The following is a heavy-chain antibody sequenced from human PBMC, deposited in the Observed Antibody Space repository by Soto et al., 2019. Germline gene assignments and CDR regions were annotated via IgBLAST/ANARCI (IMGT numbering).Heavy chain of an antibody. J-gene: IGHJ6*02. D-gene: IGHD1-26*01. CDR1: GFTFDDYA. CDR2: ISWNSGTQ. V-gene: IGHV3-9*01. CDR3: PQGIVGAWGDGDYDYGKVV. Sequence: GGSLRLSCAASGFTFDDYAMHWVRQASGKGLEWVSGISWNSGTQGYADSVKGRLTICRDNAKYCLYLHMSGLRAEDTAVYYCPQGIVGAWGDGDYDYGKVVWSQGTRFTV.